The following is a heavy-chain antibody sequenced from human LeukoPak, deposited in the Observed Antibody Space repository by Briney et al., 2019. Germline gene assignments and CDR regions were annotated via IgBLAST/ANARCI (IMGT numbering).Heavy chain of an antibody. D-gene: IGHD2-2*01. Sequence: KPSETLSLTCNVSGGSLSSRNYWAWIRQPPGKGLEWIGSIYEGGRAFYSMSLQSRVIISVDRSKNQFSLTVSSVTVADTAVYYCARVETGGTVPAAIGAYDVWGQGTMVTVSS. CDR3: ARVETGGTVPAAIGAYDV. V-gene: IGHV4-39*01. J-gene: IGHJ3*01. CDR1: GGSLSSRNY. CDR2: IYEGGRA.